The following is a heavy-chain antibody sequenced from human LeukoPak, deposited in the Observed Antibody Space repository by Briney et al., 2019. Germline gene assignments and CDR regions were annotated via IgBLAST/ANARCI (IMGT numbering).Heavy chain of an antibody. CDR2: MNPNNGNT. D-gene: IGHD7-27*01. CDR3: ASWLTGDAFDR. CDR1: GYSFTTYD. J-gene: IGHJ3*01. V-gene: IGHV1-8*01. Sequence: ASVKVSCKASGYSFTTYDINWVRQATGQGLEWMGWMNPNNGNTDYAQKFQGRVTMTRDTSISTAYMELNSLRSEDTAVYYCASWLTGDAFDRWGQGTMVTVSS.